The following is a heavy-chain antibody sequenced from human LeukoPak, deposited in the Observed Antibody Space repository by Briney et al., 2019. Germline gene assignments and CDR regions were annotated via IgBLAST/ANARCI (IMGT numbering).Heavy chain of an antibody. CDR2: IYYSGST. Sequence: SETLSLTCTVSGGSISSSSYYWGWIRQPPGKGLEWIGSIYYSGSTYYNPSLKSRVAISVDTSKDQFSLKLTSMTAADTAVYYCARPTTGSNPFFDYWGQGTLVTVSS. D-gene: IGHD1-26*01. CDR3: ARPTTGSNPFFDY. CDR1: GGSISSSSYY. J-gene: IGHJ4*02. V-gene: IGHV4-39*01.